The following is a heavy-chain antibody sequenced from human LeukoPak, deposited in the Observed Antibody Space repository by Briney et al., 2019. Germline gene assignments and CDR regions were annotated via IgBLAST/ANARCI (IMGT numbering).Heavy chain of an antibody. D-gene: IGHD5-18*01. Sequence: PSETLSLTCAVYGGSFSGYYWSWIRQPPGKGLEWIREINHSGSTNYNPSLKSRVTISVDTSKNQFSLKLSSVTAADTAVYYCATDRLYRGYSYGFDYWGQGTLVTVSS. CDR1: GGSFSGYY. CDR3: ATDRLYRGYSYGFDY. J-gene: IGHJ4*02. CDR2: INHSGST. V-gene: IGHV4-34*01.